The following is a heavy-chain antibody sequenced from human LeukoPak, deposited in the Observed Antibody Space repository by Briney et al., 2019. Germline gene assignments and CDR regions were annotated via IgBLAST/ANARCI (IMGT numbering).Heavy chain of an antibody. D-gene: IGHD1-26*01. CDR3: ARDISGSYDY. V-gene: IGHV1-2*02. Sequence: ASVKVSCKASGYTFTDNYMHWVRQAPGQGLEWMGLMNPTSGGTNYAQKFQGRVTMTRDTSISTAYMELSRLRSDDTAVYYCARDISGSYDYWGQGTPVTVSS. CDR1: GYTFTDNY. J-gene: IGHJ4*02. CDR2: MNPTSGGT.